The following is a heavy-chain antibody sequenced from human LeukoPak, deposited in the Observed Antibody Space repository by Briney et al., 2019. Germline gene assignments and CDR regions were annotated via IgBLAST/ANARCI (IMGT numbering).Heavy chain of an antibody. CDR1: GFTFSNYA. V-gene: IGHV3-23*01. CDR3: AKLLDY. Sequence: GGSLRLSCAASGFTFSNYAMSWVRQAPGKGLEWVSAVTGGGGSTYYADSVKGRFTVSRDNSKNTLYLQINSLRDEDTAVYYCAKLLDYWGQGTLVTVSS. CDR2: VTGGGGST. J-gene: IGHJ4*02.